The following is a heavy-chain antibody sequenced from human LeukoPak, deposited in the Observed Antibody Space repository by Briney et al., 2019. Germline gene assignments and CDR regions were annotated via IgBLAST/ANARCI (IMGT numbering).Heavy chain of an antibody. CDR2: IKSKTDGGTT. CDR1: GFTFTNAW. J-gene: IGHJ5*02. Sequence: GGSLRLSCAASGFTFTNAWMSWVRQAPGKGLEWVGRIKSKTDGGTTDYAAPVKGRFTISRDDSKNTLYLQMNSLKTEDTAVYYCTSGVVPAAQGWFDPWGQGTLVTVSS. D-gene: IGHD2-2*01. V-gene: IGHV3-15*01. CDR3: TSGVVPAAQGWFDP.